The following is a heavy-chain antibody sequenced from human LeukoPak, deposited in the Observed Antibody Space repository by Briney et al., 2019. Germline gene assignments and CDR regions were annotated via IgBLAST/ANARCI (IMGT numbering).Heavy chain of an antibody. D-gene: IGHD6-19*01. J-gene: IGHJ4*02. CDR3: ARAVAGRGDFDY. Sequence: SETLSLTCTVSGGSLSSGSYYWSWIRQPAGTGLEWIGRIYTSGSTNYNPSLKSRVTISVDTSKNQFSLKLSSVTAADTAVYYCARAVAGRGDFDYWGQGTLVTVSS. CDR2: IYTSGST. V-gene: IGHV4-61*02. CDR1: GGSLSSGSYY.